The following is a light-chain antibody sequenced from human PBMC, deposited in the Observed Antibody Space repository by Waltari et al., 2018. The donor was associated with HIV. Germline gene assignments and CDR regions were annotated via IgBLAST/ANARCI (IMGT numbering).Light chain of an antibody. CDR3: QQYNDWLSWT. CDR2: DAS. J-gene: IGKJ1*01. Sequence: EIVLTQSPVTLSLSPGERATLSCRASQSVSGYLAWYQQRPGQAPRLLIYDASNRATGIPARFSGSGSGTDFTLTISSLESEDFAVYYCQQYNDWLSWTFGQGTKVEMK. CDR1: QSVSGY. V-gene: IGKV3-11*01.